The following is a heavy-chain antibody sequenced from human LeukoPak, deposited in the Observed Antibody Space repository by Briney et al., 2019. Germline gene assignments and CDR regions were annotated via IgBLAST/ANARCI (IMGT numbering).Heavy chain of an antibody. D-gene: IGHD3-22*01. CDR1: GYTFTAYY. Sequence: GASVKVSCKASGYTFTAYYMHWVRQAPGQGLEWMGWINSNSGGTNFAQKFQGRVTMTRDTSISTAYMELSSLRSDDTAVYYCARGEKVATMIVTGCWGQGTLVTVSS. CDR2: INSNSGGT. CDR3: ARGEKVATMIVTGC. J-gene: IGHJ4*02. V-gene: IGHV1-2*02.